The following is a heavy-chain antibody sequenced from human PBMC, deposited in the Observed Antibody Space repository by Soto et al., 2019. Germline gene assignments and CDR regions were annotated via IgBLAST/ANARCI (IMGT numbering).Heavy chain of an antibody. CDR2: ISYDGSNK. V-gene: IGHV3-30*18. Sequence: GGSLRLSCAASEFTFSKHGMHWVRQAPGKGLEWVAVISYDGSNKYYGDSVKDRFTISRDNSKNTLYLHMNSLRPEDTAVYFCAKGPPLLMVYPVLDSWGQGTLVTVSS. CDR3: AKGPPLLMVYPVLDS. D-gene: IGHD2-8*01. J-gene: IGHJ4*02. CDR1: EFTFSKHG.